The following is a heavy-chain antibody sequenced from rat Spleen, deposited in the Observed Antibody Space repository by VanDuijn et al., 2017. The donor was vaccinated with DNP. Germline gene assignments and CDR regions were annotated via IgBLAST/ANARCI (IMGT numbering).Heavy chain of an antibody. V-gene: IGHV3-3*01. CDR2: VNSAGST. Sequence: EVRLQESGPGLVKPSQSLSLTCSVTGYSITSSYRWNWIRKFPGNKLEWMGSVNSAGSTNYNPSLKSRISITRDISKNQLFLQVNSVTTEDTATYYCARWPGYNPPYAMDAWGQGTSVTVSS. D-gene: IGHD1-4*01. CDR3: ARWPGYNPPYAMDA. CDR1: GYSITSSYR. J-gene: IGHJ4*01.